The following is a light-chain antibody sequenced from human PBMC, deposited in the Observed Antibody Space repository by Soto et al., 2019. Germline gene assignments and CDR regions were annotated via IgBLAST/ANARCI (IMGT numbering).Light chain of an antibody. CDR2: EGR. Sequence: SVLSQPASVSGSPGQSITISCTGINSGVVNYEYVSWYQQFPDKAPKLIIYEGRERPSGVSDCFSGSKSDNAASLTISALQTEDEAEYFCLSYGKVFGTGTKVTVL. CDR3: LSYGKV. J-gene: IGLJ1*01. V-gene: IGLV2-23*01. CDR1: NSGVVNYEY.